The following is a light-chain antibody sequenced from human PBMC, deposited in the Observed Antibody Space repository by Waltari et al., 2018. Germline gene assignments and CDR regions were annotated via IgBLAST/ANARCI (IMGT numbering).Light chain of an antibody. CDR3: QQRSNWIT. Sequence: EIVLTKSPATLSLSPGERATLSCRASQSVSSYLAWYQQKPGQAPRLLIYDASHRATGIPARFSGSGSVTDFTLTISSLEPEDFAVYYCQQRSNWITFGQGTRLEIK. J-gene: IGKJ5*01. CDR2: DAS. CDR1: QSVSSY. V-gene: IGKV3-11*01.